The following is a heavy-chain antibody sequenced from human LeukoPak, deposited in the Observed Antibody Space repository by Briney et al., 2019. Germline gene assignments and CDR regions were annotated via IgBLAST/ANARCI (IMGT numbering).Heavy chain of an antibody. CDR3: ARDRPRCTSCYLVNPHAFDI. CDR1: GYTFTSSE. D-gene: IGHD2-2*01. CDR2: LNPNSGNT. Sequence: GASVKVSCKASGYTFTSSEIHWVRQAPGQGLEWMGWLNPNSGNTGYAQKFQGRVTITADESTSTAYMELSSLRSEDTAVYYCARDRPRCTSCYLVNPHAFDIWGQGTMVTVSS. V-gene: IGHV1-8*03. J-gene: IGHJ3*02.